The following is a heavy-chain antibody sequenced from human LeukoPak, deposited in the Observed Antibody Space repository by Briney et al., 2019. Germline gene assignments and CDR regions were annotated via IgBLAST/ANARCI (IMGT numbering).Heavy chain of an antibody. CDR3: ARGDWFDP. J-gene: IGHJ5*02. V-gene: IGHV1-18*01. CDR1: GYSFTSYD. D-gene: IGHD2-21*01. Sequence: ASVTVSCKASGYSFTSYDINWVRQDPGQGLEWMGWVSGYNGNTNYAQKFEGRVAMTTATSCSTGYTELRSLKSDDTAIYYRARGDWFDPWGQGTLVTVSS. CDR2: VSGYNGNT.